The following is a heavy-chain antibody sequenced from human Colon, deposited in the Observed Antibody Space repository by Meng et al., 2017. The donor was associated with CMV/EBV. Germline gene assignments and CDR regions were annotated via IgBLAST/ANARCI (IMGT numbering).Heavy chain of an antibody. CDR3: ARGIVGITMIVVVPFDY. Sequence: GGSLRLSCAASGFTFSSYSMNWVRQAPGKGLEWVSSISSSSSYIYYADSVKGRFTISRDNAKNSLYLQMDSLRAEDTAVYYCARGIVGITMIVVVPFDYWGQGTLVTVSS. CDR1: GFTFSSYS. V-gene: IGHV3-21*01. CDR2: ISSSSSYI. J-gene: IGHJ4*02. D-gene: IGHD3-22*01.